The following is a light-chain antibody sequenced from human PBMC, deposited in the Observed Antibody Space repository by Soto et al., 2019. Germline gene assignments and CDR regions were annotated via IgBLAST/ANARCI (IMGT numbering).Light chain of an antibody. CDR3: SSYTGSSTYVV. CDR2: GVS. V-gene: IGLV2-14*01. Sequence: QSALTQPASVSGSPGQSITISCTGTSSDVGGYNYVSWYQQHPGKAPKLMIYGVSNRPSGVSNRFSGSKSGNTASLTISGLQADDEADYYCSSYTGSSTYVVFGGGTKLTVL. J-gene: IGLJ2*01. CDR1: SSDVGGYNY.